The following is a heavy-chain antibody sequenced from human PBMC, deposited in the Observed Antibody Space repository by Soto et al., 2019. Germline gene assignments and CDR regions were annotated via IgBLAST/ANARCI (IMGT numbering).Heavy chain of an antibody. V-gene: IGHV1-3*01. J-gene: IGHJ5*02. CDR2: INAGNGNT. Sequence: QVQLVQSGAEVKKPGASVKVSCKASGYTFTSYAMHWVRQAPGQRLEWMGWINAGNGNTKYSQKFQGRVTITRDTSASTAYMELSSLRSEDTAVYYCASRGQEGLTGGWFDPWGQGTLVTVSS. CDR3: ASRGQEGLTGGWFDP. CDR1: GYTFTSYA. D-gene: IGHD3-16*01.